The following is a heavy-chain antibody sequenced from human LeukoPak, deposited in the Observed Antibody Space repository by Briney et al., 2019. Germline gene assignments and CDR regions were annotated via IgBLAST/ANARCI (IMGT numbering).Heavy chain of an antibody. D-gene: IGHD6-19*01. CDR3: AKDVNWYSSGWDPIDY. Sequence: PGGSLRLSCAASGFTFSSYAMSWVRQAPGKGLEWVSAISGSGGSTYYADSVKGRFTISRDNSKNTLYLQMNSLRAEDTAVYYCAKDVNWYSSGWDPIDYWGQGTLATVSS. CDR2: ISGSGGST. V-gene: IGHV3-23*01. CDR1: GFTFSSYA. J-gene: IGHJ4*02.